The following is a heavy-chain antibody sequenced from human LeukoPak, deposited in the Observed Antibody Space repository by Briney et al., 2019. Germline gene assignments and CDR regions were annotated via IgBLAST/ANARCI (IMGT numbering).Heavy chain of an antibody. Sequence: PGGSLRLSCAASGLTFSSYEMNWVRQAPGKGLERVSYISSSGSTIYYADSVKGRFTISRDNSKNTLYLQMNSLRAEDTAVYYCAKGDRTTYYYDSSGYYFDYWGQGTLVTVSS. J-gene: IGHJ4*02. V-gene: IGHV3-48*03. D-gene: IGHD3-22*01. CDR1: GLTFSSYE. CDR3: AKGDRTTYYYDSSGYYFDY. CDR2: ISSSGSTI.